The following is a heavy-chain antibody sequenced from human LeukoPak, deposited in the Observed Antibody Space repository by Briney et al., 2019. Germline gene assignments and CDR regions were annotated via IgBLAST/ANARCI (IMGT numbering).Heavy chain of an antibody. J-gene: IGHJ4*02. D-gene: IGHD3-10*01. CDR3: ASLLPGGSGSYYIGDNGVDY. V-gene: IGHV4-39*07. Sequence: SETLSLTCTVSGGSISSSSYYWGWIRQPPGKGLEWIGSIYYSGSTYYNPSLKSRVTISVDTSKNQFSLKLSSVTAADTAVYYCASLLPGGSGSYYIGDNGVDYWGQGTLVTVSS. CDR2: IYYSGST. CDR1: GGSISSSSYY.